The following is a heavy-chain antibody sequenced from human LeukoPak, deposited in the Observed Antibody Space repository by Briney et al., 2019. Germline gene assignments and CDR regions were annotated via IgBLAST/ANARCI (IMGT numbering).Heavy chain of an antibody. CDR2: IKQDGSEK. D-gene: IGHD3-10*01. CDR1: GFTFSSYW. J-gene: IGHJ4*02. Sequence: PGGSLRLSCAASGFTFSSYWMSWVRQAPGKGLEWVANIKQDGSEKYYVDSVKGRFTISRDNAKNSLYLQMNSLRAEDTAVYYCAREVITMARGVNLDYWGQGTLVTVSS. CDR3: AREVITMARGVNLDY. V-gene: IGHV3-7*01.